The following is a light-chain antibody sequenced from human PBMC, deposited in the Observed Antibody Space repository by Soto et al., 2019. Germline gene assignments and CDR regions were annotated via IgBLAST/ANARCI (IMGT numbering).Light chain of an antibody. J-gene: IGKJ1*01. CDR1: QNIRSR. Sequence: DIQMTQSPSTLSASAGDRVTITCRASQNIRSRLAWFQQKPGKAPKLLIYDASSLESGVPSRFSGSGSGTEFTLTISSLQPDDFATYYCQQYNSYPRTFGQGTKVDIK. V-gene: IGKV1-5*01. CDR2: DAS. CDR3: QQYNSYPRT.